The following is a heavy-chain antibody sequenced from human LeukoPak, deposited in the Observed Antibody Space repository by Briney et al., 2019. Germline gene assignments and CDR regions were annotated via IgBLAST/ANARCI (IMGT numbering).Heavy chain of an antibody. J-gene: IGHJ4*02. CDR3: ARHQSGANTCFDY. D-gene: IGHD1-26*01. CDR1: GGPVSSASHY. V-gene: IGHV4-61*01. CDR2: GFYSGST. Sequence: PSETLSLTCTVSGGPVSSASHYWSWIRQPPGKGLEWIGFGFYSGSTYYNPSLKSRVTILIDTSKNQFSLNLNSVTAADTAVYYCARHQSGANTCFDYWGQGTLVTVSS.